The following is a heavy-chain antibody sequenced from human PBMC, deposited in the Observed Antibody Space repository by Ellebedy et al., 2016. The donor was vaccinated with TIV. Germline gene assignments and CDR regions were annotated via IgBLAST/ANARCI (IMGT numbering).Heavy chain of an antibody. J-gene: IGHJ4*02. V-gene: IGHV3-30*14. CDR3: ARTMGVAVAGADS. D-gene: IGHD6-19*01. Sequence: GESLKISXAGSGFTFSRYAIHWVRQAPGKGLEWVAAISFDGGSKFYADSVKGRFTISRDNAKNMAYVQMNSLKTEDTALYYCARTMGVAVAGADSWGQGTLVTVSS. CDR1: GFTFSRYA. CDR2: ISFDGGSK.